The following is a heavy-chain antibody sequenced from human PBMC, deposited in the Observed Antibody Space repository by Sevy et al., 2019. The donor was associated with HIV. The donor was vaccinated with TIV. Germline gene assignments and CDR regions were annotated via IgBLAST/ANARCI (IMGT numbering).Heavy chain of an antibody. CDR1: GFTFSSYG. D-gene: IGHD5-12*01. J-gene: IGHJ3*02. V-gene: IGHV3-30*18. CDR2: ISYDGSNK. Sequence: GGSLRLSCSASGFTFSSYGMHWVRQAPGKGLEWVAVISYDGSNKYYGDSVKGRFTISRDNSKNTLYLQMNSLRAEDTAVNYCAKWSMAGARWLQLGAFDIWGQGTMATVSS. CDR3: AKWSMAGARWLQLGAFDI.